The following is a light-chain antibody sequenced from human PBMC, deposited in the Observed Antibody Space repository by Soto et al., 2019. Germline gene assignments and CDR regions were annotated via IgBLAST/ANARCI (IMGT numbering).Light chain of an antibody. V-gene: IGLV1-51*01. J-gene: IGLJ1*01. CDR1: SSNSGNNY. Sequence: QSVLTQPPSVSAAPGQKVTISCSGSSSNSGNNYVSWYQQLPGTAPKLLIYDNNKRPSGIPDRFSGSKSGTSATLGITGLQTGDEADYYCGTWDSSLSAFYVFGTGTKLTVL. CDR3: GTWDSSLSAFYV. CDR2: DNN.